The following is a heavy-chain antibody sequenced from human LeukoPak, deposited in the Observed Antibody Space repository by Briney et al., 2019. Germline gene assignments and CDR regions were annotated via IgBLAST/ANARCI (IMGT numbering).Heavy chain of an antibody. V-gene: IGHV3-53*01. D-gene: IGHD3-10*01. CDR1: GFTVSSNY. J-gene: IGHJ4*02. Sequence: GGSLRLSCAASGFTVSSNYMSWVRQAPGKGLEWVSVIYSGGSTYYADSVKGRFIISRDNSKNTLYLQMNSLRAEDTAVYYCAKGGSWTRTPKLNFDYWGQGTLITVSS. CDR2: IYSGGST. CDR3: AKGGSWTRTPKLNFDY.